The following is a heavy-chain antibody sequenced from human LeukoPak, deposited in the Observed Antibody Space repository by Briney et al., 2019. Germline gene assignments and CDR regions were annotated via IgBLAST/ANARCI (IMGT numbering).Heavy chain of an antibody. D-gene: IGHD1-26*01. J-gene: IGHJ4*02. Sequence: KPSETLSLTCAVYGGSFSGYYWSWIRQPPGKGLEWIGEINHSGSTNYNPSLKSRVTISVDTSKNQFSLKLSSVTAADTAVYYCARGGGSYVPFDYWGQGTLVTVSS. CDR1: GGSFSGYY. CDR2: INHSGST. V-gene: IGHV4-34*01. CDR3: ARGGGSYVPFDY.